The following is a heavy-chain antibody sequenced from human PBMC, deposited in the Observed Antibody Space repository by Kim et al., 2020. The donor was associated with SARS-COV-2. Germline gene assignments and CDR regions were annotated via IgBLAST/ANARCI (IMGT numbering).Heavy chain of an antibody. CDR2: ISNDAGAS. J-gene: IGHJ4*02. CDR1: GFTFSTYT. D-gene: IGHD6-13*01. CDR3: AKRSSDEQVAFFDY. V-gene: IGHV3-23*01. Sequence: GGSLRLSCAASGFTFSTYTMAWVRQGPRKGLEWVSSISNDAGASYYVDSVKGRFTISRDNSKNTLYLQMNSLRAEDTAVYYCAKRSSDEQVAFFDYWGQGIQVTVSS.